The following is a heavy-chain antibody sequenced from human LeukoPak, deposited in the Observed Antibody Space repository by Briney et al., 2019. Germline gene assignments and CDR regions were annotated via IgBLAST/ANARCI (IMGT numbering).Heavy chain of an antibody. CDR2: ISSSSDTT. CDR3: ATTLGYTYGY. D-gene: IGHD5-18*01. J-gene: IGHJ4*02. V-gene: IGHV3-23*01. Sequence: RGSLRLSCAASGFTFSIYSMSWVSQAPGKGLEWVSTISSSSDTTYYADSVKGRFTISRDNSKSTLYLQMNSLRAEDTAIYYCATTLGYTYGYWGQGTLVTVSS. CDR1: GFTFSIYS.